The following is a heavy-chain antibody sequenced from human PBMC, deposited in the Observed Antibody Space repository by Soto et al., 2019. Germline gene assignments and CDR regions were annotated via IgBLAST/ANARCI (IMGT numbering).Heavy chain of an antibody. CDR2: MNAKSGDT. D-gene: IGHD3-16*01. CDR1: GDTFSDFD. V-gene: IGHV1-8*01. J-gene: IGHJ6*02. Sequence: VKVSCKASGDTFSDFDINWLRQASGQGPEWMGWMNAKSGDTFFAQRFQGKFNMTWDTSLSTAYMEVGSLTSDDTAMYYCARGNPFNYAGFDVWGQGTTVTVSS. CDR3: ARGNPFNYAGFDV.